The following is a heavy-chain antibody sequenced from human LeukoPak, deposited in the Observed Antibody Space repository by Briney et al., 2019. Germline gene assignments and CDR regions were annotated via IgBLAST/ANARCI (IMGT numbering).Heavy chain of an antibody. CDR3: AKNPHYWYFDL. CDR2: INPNSGGT. CDR1: GYTFTDYF. Sequence: ASVKVSCKASGYTFTDYFMHWVRQAPGQGLEWMGWINPNSGGTHYAQKFQGRVTMTRDTSISTAYMELSRLRSDDTAVYYCAKNPHYWYFDLWGRGTLVTVSS. J-gene: IGHJ2*01. V-gene: IGHV1-2*02.